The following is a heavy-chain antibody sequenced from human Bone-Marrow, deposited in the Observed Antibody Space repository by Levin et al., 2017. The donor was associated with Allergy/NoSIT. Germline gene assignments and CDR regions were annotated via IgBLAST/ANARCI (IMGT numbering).Heavy chain of an antibody. D-gene: IGHD3-16*01. CDR2: IRTKAKNYAT. J-gene: IGHJ4*02. Sequence: GGSLRLSCAAPGSTFGGSAIHWVRQASGKGLEWVGRIRTKAKNYATAYGASVNGRFTISRDDSKAYLQMHSLRTEDTAMYYCTTLGDYFDSWGQGTLVTVSS. V-gene: IGHV3-73*01. CDR3: TTLGDYFDS. CDR1: GSTFGGSA.